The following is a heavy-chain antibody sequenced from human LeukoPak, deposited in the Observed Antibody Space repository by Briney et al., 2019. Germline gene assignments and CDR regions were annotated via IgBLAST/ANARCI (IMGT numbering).Heavy chain of an antibody. CDR1: GFTVSSNY. CDR2: IYSGGST. V-gene: IGHV3-66*01. J-gene: IGHJ4*02. Sequence: QAGGSLRLSCAASGFTVSSNYMSWVRQAPGKGLEGVSVIYSGGSTYYADSVKGRFTISRDNSKNTLYLQMNSLRAEDTAVYYCARGNSGYDYYFDYWGQGTLVTVSS. CDR3: ARGNSGYDYYFDY. D-gene: IGHD5-12*01.